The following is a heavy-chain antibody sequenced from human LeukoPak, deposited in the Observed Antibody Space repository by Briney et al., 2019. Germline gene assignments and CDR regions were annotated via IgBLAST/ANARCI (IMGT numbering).Heavy chain of an antibody. V-gene: IGHV4-34*01. CDR3: AREGEGYDYVWGSYRPYYFDY. J-gene: IGHJ4*02. CDR2: INHSGST. Sequence: SETLSLTCAVYGGSFSGYYWSWIRQPPGKGLEWIGEINHSGSTSYNPSLKSRVTISVDTSKNQFSLKLSSVTAADTAVYYCAREGEGYDYVWGSYRPYYFDYWGQGTLVTVSS. D-gene: IGHD3-16*02. CDR1: GGSFSGYY.